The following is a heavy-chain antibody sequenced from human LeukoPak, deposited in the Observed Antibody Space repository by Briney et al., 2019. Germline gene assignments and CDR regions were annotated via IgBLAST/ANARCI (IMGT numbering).Heavy chain of an antibody. V-gene: IGHV3-21*01. D-gene: IGHD2-2*01. CDR3: ASGRSAAITVSSDY. CDR1: GFTFSSYS. Sequence: PGGSLRLSCAASGFTFSSYSMNWVRQAPGKGLEWVSSISSSSSYIYYADSVKGRFTISRDNAKKSLYLQMNSLRAEDTAVYYCASGRSAAITVSSDYWGQGTLVTVSS. J-gene: IGHJ4*02. CDR2: ISSSSSYI.